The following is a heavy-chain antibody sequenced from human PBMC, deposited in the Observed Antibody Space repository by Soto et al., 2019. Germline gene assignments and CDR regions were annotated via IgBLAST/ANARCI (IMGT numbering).Heavy chain of an antibody. Sequence: QLVESGGDLVQPGGSLRLSCAASGFSFSNYWMHWVRQVPGKGLVWVSLISSDGSNTRNADSVQGRFTVSRDNAKNTLYLQMNSLRAEDTAVYYCARGGGYCSSTSCPYVVDYWGQGTLVTVSS. CDR2: ISSDGSNT. V-gene: IGHV3-74*01. D-gene: IGHD2-2*01. CDR1: GFSFSNYW. J-gene: IGHJ4*02. CDR3: ARGGGYCSSTSCPYVVDY.